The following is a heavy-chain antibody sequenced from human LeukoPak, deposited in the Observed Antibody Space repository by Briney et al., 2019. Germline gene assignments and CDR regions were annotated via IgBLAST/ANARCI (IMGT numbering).Heavy chain of an antibody. J-gene: IGHJ4*02. CDR1: GFTFSSYG. V-gene: IGHV3-33*01. D-gene: IGHD2-15*01. Sequence: PGRSLRLSCAASGFTFSSYGMHWVRQAPGKGLEWVAVIWYDGSNKYYADSVKGRFTISRDNSKNTLYLQMNSLRAEDTAVYYCARGGRTAQFDYWGQGTLVTVSS. CDR2: IWYDGSNK. CDR3: ARGGRTAQFDY.